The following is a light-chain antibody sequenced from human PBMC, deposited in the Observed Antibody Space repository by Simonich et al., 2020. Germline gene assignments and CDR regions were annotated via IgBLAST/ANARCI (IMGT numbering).Light chain of an antibody. J-gene: IGLJ3*02. V-gene: IGLV3-21*03. CDR2: DDS. CDR3: QVWDSSSDHPV. Sequence: SYVLTQPPSVSVAPGKTARITCGGNNIGSKSVHWYQQKPGQAPVLVVYDDSDRPSWSPERFSGSNSGNTATLTISRVEAGDEADYYWQVWDSSSDHPVFGGGTKLTVL. CDR1: NIGSKS.